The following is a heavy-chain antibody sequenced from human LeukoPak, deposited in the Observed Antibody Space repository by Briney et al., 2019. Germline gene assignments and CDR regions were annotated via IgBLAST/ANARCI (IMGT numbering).Heavy chain of an antibody. CDR3: ARDLGSWYYYYMDV. D-gene: IGHD6-13*01. Sequence: SVKVSCKASGGTFSSYAISWVRQAPGQGLEWMGGIIPIFGTANYAQKFQGGVTITADKSTSTAYMELSSLRSEDTAVYYCARDLGSWYYYYMDVWGKGTTVTVSS. V-gene: IGHV1-69*06. J-gene: IGHJ6*03. CDR2: IIPIFGTA. CDR1: GGTFSSYA.